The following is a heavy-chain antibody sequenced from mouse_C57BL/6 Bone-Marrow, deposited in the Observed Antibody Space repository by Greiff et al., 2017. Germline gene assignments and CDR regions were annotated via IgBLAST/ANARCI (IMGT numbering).Heavy chain of an antibody. CDR1: GFTFSSYG. Sequence: EVQLVESGGDLVKPGGSLKLSCAASGFTFSSYGMSWVRQTPENGLEWVANISRGGSYTYYPHSVKGRFTMSRDNATNTRYLQMSSRKSEDTAVYYWARRRVADNIYAFAYWGQGTSVTVSA. CDR3: ARRRVADNIYAFAY. D-gene: IGHD1-1*02. V-gene: IGHV5-6*01. J-gene: IGHJ4*01. CDR2: ISRGGSYT.